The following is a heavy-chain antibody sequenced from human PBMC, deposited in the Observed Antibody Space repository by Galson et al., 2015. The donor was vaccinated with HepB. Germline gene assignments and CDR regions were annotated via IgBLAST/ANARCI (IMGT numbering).Heavy chain of an antibody. D-gene: IGHD3-10*01. Sequence: SVKVSCKASGYTFTSYYMHWVRQAPGQGLEWMGIINPSGGSTSYAQKLQGRVTMTRDTSTSTVYMELSSLRSEDTAVYYCARDGGAMVRGPMGYNWFDPWGQGTLVTVSS. CDR1: GYTFTSYY. V-gene: IGHV1-46*04. CDR2: INPSGGST. CDR3: ARDGGAMVRGPMGYNWFDP. J-gene: IGHJ5*02.